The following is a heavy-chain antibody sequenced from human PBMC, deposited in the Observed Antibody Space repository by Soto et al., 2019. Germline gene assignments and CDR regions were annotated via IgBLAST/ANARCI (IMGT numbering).Heavy chain of an antibody. V-gene: IGHV1-2*02. CDR3: ARGSQVGGKPPIDN. CDR1: GYTFTGYY. Sequence: ASVKVSCKASGYTFTGYYMHWVRQAPGQGLEWMGWISPNSGGTHSAQKFQGRVTLTRDTSINTAYMELSSLRSDDSAVYFCARGSQVGGKPPIDNWGQGTLVTVSS. D-gene: IGHD6-19*01. J-gene: IGHJ1*01. CDR2: ISPNSGGT.